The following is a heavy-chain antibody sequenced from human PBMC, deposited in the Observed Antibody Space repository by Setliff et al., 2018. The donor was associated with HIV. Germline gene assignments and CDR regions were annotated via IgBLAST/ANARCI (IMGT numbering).Heavy chain of an antibody. Sequence: PGGSLRLSCAASGFTFDDYVMHWVRQAPGKGLEWVSGISWNSEIVGLADSVRGRFTISRDNAKNSLYLQMTSLRAEDTAVYYCARDFLGYYDSSGYYDYWGQGTLVTVSS. CDR3: ARDFLGYYDSSGYYDY. J-gene: IGHJ4*02. CDR1: GFTFDDYV. CDR2: ISWNSEIV. V-gene: IGHV3-9*01. D-gene: IGHD3-22*01.